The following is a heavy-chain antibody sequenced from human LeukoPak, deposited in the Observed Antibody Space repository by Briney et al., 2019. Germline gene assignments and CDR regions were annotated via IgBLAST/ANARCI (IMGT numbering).Heavy chain of an antibody. CDR2: VRFDGTDK. CDR3: ARRDGYLYYFDS. CDR1: GFTFNTFG. V-gene: IGHV3-30*02. D-gene: IGHD5-24*01. Sequence: GGSLRLSCAASGFTFNTFGMHWVRQAPGKGREWVAFVRFDGTDKYYANSVRGRFTISRDHSKNILYLQMNSLTTDDTAVYFCARRDGYLYYFDSWGQGTLISVSS. J-gene: IGHJ4*02.